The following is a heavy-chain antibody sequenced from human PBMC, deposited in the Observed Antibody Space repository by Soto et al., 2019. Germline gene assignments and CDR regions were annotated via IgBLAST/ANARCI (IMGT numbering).Heavy chain of an antibody. Sequence: SETLSLTCTVSGGSISSYYWSWIRQPPGKGLEWIGYIYYSGSTNYNPSLKSRVTISVDTSKNQFSLKLSSVTAADTAVYYCARALYDSSGYPSHFDYWGQGTLVTVSS. J-gene: IGHJ4*02. CDR2: IYYSGST. CDR1: GGSISSYY. D-gene: IGHD3-22*01. V-gene: IGHV4-59*01. CDR3: ARALYDSSGYPSHFDY.